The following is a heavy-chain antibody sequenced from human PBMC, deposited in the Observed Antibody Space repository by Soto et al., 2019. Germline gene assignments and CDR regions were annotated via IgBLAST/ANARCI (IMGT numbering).Heavy chain of an antibody. CDR1: GFTFSSYA. J-gene: IGHJ6*03. CDR3: AKGGETYYYYYMDV. D-gene: IGHD2-21*01. CDR2: ISGSGGST. V-gene: IGHV3-23*01. Sequence: EVQLLESGGGLVQPGGSLRLSCAASGFTFSSYAMSWVRQAPGKGREWVSAISGSGGSTYYADSVKGRFTISRDNSKNMLYLQMNTLRAKDTAVYYCAKGGETYYYYYMDVWGNGTTVTVSS.